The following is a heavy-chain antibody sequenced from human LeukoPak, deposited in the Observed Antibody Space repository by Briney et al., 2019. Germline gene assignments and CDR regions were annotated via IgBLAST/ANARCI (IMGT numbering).Heavy chain of an antibody. CDR2: ISSSSYT. J-gene: IGHJ5*02. CDR3: ARSMATGSSWYVAWFDP. V-gene: IGHV3-11*06. D-gene: IGHD6-13*01. Sequence: GSLRLSCAASGFTFSDYYMSWIRQAPGKGLEWVSYISSSSYTNYSDSVTGRFTISRDNTKNSLYLQMNSLRAEDTAVYYCARSMATGSSWYVAWFDPWGQGTLVTVSS. CDR1: GFTFSDYY.